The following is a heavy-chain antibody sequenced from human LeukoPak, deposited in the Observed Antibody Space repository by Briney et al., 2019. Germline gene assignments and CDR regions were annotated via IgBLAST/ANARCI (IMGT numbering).Heavy chain of an antibody. CDR3: AKDGDYYDSGGYSSFFDY. J-gene: IGHJ4*02. V-gene: IGHV3-30-3*01. Sequence: PGRSLRLSCAASGFTFSSYAMHWVRQAPGKGLEWVAVISYDGSNKYYADSVKGRFTISRDNSKNTLYLQMNSLRAEDTAVYYCAKDGDYYDSGGYSSFFDYWGQGTLVTVSS. CDR2: ISYDGSNK. CDR1: GFTFSSYA. D-gene: IGHD3-22*01.